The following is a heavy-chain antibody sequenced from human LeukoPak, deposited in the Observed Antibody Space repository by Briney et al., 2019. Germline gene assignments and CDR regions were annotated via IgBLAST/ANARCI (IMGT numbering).Heavy chain of an antibody. CDR2: INPNSGGT. J-gene: IGHJ4*02. Sequence: ASVKVSCKAPGYTFTGYYMHWVRQAPGQGLEWMGRINPNSGGTNYAQKFQGRVTMTRDTSISTAYMELSRLRSDDTAVYYCARAYSSGWYRDFDYWGQGTLVTVSS. D-gene: IGHD6-19*01. CDR1: GYTFTGYY. CDR3: ARAYSSGWYRDFDY. V-gene: IGHV1-2*06.